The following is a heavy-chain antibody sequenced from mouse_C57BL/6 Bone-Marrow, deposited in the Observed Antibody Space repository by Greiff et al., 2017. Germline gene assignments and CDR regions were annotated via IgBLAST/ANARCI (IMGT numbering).Heavy chain of an antibody. J-gene: IGHJ3*01. CDR3: ARGTTVVATGEAWFAY. CDR2: IYPRSGNT. Sequence: QVQLQQSGAELARPGASVKLSCKASGYTFTSYGISWVKQRTGQGLEWIGEIYPRSGNTYYNEKFKGKATLTADKSSSTAYMELRSLTYEDSAVYFCARGTTVVATGEAWFAYWGQGTLVTVSA. V-gene: IGHV1-81*01. CDR1: GYTFTSYG. D-gene: IGHD1-1*01.